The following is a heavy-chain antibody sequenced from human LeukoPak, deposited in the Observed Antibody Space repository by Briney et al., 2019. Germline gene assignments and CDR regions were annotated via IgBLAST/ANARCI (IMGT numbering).Heavy chain of an antibody. CDR3: TRDDVLSGYVPYYYAMDV. J-gene: IGHJ6*02. Sequence: SGGSLRLSCAASGFTFRGYGMHWVRQAPGKGLEWVAVISSDGSNKFYADSVKGRFTISRDNPVDTVFLQMNSLRADDTAVYYCTRDDVLSGYVPYYYAMDVWGQGTTVTVSS. D-gene: IGHD5-12*01. CDR2: ISSDGSNK. CDR1: GFTFRGYG. V-gene: IGHV3-30*19.